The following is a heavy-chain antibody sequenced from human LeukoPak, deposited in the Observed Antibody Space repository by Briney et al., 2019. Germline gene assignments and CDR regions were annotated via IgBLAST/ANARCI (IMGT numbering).Heavy chain of an antibody. CDR3: ARGPPEVGATIFDY. V-gene: IGHV4-61*08. CDR1: GGSISSGDYY. CDR2: IYYSGST. Sequence: SETLSLTCTVSGGSISSGDYYWSWIRQPPGKGLEWIGYIYYSGSTNYNPSLKSRVTISVDTSKNQFSLKLSSVTAADTAVYYCARGPPEVGATIFDYWGQGTLVTVSS. J-gene: IGHJ4*02. D-gene: IGHD1-26*01.